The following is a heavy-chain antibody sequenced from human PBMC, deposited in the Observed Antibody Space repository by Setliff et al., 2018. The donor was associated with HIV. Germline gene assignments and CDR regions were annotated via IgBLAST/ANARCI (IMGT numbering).Heavy chain of an antibody. CDR2: FTSYNNKA. CDR1: GFLMTAYG. CDR3: ARGGDPPYYFLGMDV. Sequence: ASVKVSCKISGFLMTAYGINWVRQAPGQGPEWMGWFTSYNNKADFAPKFQGRVTLTTDTFTSTAYMELRSLGSDDTAVYYCARGGDPPYYFLGMDVWGQGTSVTVSS. D-gene: IGHD2-21*02. V-gene: IGHV1-18*01. J-gene: IGHJ6*02.